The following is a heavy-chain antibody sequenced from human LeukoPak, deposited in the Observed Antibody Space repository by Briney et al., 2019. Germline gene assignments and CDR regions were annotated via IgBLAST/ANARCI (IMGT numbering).Heavy chain of an antibody. CDR1: GDSINNTYF. Sequence: SETLSLTCDVFGDSINNTYFWGWIRRPPGKGLQWIGSIDQGGNTYFESSLKGRVYLSVDTSKNQFSLTLTPVTDADTAIYHCVREVRYHDDSGYPDSWGQGTLVNVSS. D-gene: IGHD3-22*01. V-gene: IGHV4-38-2*02. CDR2: IDQGGNT. J-gene: IGHJ4*02. CDR3: VREVRYHDDSGYPDS.